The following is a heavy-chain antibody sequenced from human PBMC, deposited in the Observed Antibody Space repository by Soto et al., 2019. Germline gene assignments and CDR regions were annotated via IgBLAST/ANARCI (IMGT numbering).Heavy chain of an antibody. D-gene: IGHD3-16*01. V-gene: IGHV3-66*01. CDR3: ARGEPHHYFDY. Sequence: EVQLVESGGGLVQPGGSLRLSCAASGFTVSTNYMNWVRQAPGKGLEWVSVIYSGGSTYYADSVKGRVTISRDNSKNTLFLQMNSRRVEDTAVYYGARGEPHHYFDYWGQGTLVTVSS. CDR2: IYSGGST. CDR1: GFTVSTNY. J-gene: IGHJ4*02.